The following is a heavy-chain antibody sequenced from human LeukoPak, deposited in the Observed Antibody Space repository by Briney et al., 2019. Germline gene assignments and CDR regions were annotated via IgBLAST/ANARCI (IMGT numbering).Heavy chain of an antibody. CDR1: GFTFSSYS. J-gene: IGHJ4*02. D-gene: IGHD6-13*01. Sequence: GGSLRLSCAASGFTFSSYSMNWVRQAPGKGLEWVSYISSSSSYIYYADSVKGRFTISRDNAKNSLYLQMNSLRAEDTAVYYCARNSAGKSGYYFDYWGQGTLVTVSS. CDR2: ISSSSSYI. CDR3: ARNSAGKSGYYFDY. V-gene: IGHV3-21*01.